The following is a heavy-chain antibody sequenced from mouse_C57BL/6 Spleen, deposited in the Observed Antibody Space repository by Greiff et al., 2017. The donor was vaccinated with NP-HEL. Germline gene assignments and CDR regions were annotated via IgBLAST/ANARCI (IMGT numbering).Heavy chain of an antibody. CDR3: ARYGYYGSPYYLDY. CDR1: GYTFTSYW. CDR2: INPSNGGT. D-gene: IGHD1-1*01. V-gene: IGHV1-53*01. Sequence: QVQLQQPGTELVKPGASVKLSCKASGYTFTSYWMHWVKQRPGQGLEWIGNINPSNGGTNYNEKFQSKATLTADKSSSTAYVQLSSMTSEDSAVYYGARYGYYGSPYYLDYWGQGTTLTVSS. J-gene: IGHJ2*01.